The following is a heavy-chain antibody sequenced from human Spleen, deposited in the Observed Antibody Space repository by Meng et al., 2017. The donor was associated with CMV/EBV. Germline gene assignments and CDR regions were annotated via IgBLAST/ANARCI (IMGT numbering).Heavy chain of an antibody. CDR2: LTAGGDST. D-gene: IGHD6-13*01. Sequence: GESLKISCAASGLTFSSYALSWVRQAPGKGLEWVSALTAGGDSTYYADSVKGRFTISRDNNKNSLSLQMNNLGAEDTALYYCAKDKRGTSSWFFDYWGQGTLVTVSS. CDR1: GLTFSSYA. J-gene: IGHJ4*02. CDR3: AKDKRGTSSWFFDY. V-gene: IGHV3-23*01.